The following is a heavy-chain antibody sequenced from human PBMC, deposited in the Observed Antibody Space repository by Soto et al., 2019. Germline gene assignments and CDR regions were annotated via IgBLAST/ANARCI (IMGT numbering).Heavy chain of an antibody. CDR2: FDPEDGET. D-gene: IGHD2-15*01. V-gene: IGHV1-24*01. J-gene: IGHJ6*02. CDR1: GYTLTELS. CDR3: APDRGRRWYGMDV. Sequence: QVQLVQSGAEVKKPGASVKVSCKVSGYTLTELSMHWVRQAPGKGLEWMGGFDPEDGETIYAQKFQGRVTRTEDTSTDTAYMELSSLRSEDTAVYYCAPDRGRRWYGMDVWGQGTTVTVSS.